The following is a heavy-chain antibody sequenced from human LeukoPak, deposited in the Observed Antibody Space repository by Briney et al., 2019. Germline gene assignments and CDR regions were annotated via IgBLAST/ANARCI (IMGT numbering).Heavy chain of an antibody. CDR1: GFTFSSYW. V-gene: IGHV3-74*01. Sequence: GGSLRLSCAASGFTFSSYWMHWVRHAPGKGLVWVSRINSDGSSTSYADSVKGRFTISRDNAKNTLYLQMNSLRAEDTAVYYCARGPRYCSGGSCYCFYWGQGTLATVSS. CDR2: INSDGSST. CDR3: ARGPRYCSGGSCYCFY. D-gene: IGHD2-15*01. J-gene: IGHJ4*02.